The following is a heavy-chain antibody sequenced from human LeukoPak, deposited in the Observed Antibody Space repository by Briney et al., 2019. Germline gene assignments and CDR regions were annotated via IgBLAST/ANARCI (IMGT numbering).Heavy chain of an antibody. CDR2: IYYSGST. J-gene: IGHJ4*02. Sequence: PSETLSLTCTVSGYSISSGYYWGWIRQPPGKGLEWIESIYYSGSTYYNPSLKSRVTISVDTSKNQFSLKLSSVTAADTAVYYCARAPIICSSSSCYGYYFDYWGQGTLVT. CDR1: GYSISSGYY. D-gene: IGHD2-2*01. CDR3: ARAPIICSSSSCYGYYFDY. V-gene: IGHV4-38-2*02.